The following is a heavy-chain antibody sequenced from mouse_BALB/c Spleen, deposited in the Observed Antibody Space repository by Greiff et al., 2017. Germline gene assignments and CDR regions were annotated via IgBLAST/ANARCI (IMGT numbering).Heavy chain of an antibody. CDR1: GFTFSSYA. CDR2: ISSGGSYT. Sequence: EVQLVESGGGLVKPGGSLKLSCAASGFTFSSYAMSWVRQSPEKRLEWVAEISSGGSYTYYPDTVTGRFTISRDNAKNTLYLEMSSLRSEDTAMYYCAREEDGSSFDYWGQGTTLTVSS. V-gene: IGHV5-9-4*01. J-gene: IGHJ2*01. CDR3: AREEDGSSFDY. D-gene: IGHD1-1*01.